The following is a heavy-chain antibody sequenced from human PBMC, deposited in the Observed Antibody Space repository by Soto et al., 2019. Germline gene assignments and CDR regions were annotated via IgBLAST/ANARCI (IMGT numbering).Heavy chain of an antibody. Sequence: ASVKVSCKASGYTFTSYGISWVRQAPGQGLEWMGWISAYNGNTNYAQKLQGRVTMTTDTSTSTAYMELRSLRSDDTAVYHCARGDYYFASGTYYGFDYWGQGTLVTVSS. CDR1: GYTFTSYG. CDR3: ARGDYYFASGTYYGFDY. J-gene: IGHJ4*02. D-gene: IGHD3-10*01. V-gene: IGHV1-18*01. CDR2: ISAYNGNT.